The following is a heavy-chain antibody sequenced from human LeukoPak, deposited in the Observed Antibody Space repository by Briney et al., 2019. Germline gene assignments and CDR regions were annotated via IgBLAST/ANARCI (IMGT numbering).Heavy chain of an antibody. CDR2: IDPSDSYT. CDR1: GYSFTNYW. V-gene: IGHV5-10-1*01. Sequence: GESPRISCMGSGYSFTNYWITWVRQMPGKGLEWMGRIDPSDSYTNYSPSFQGHVTISADKSISTAYLQWSSLKASDTAMYYCARLSIAVAGGDYFDYWGQGTLVTVSS. D-gene: IGHD6-19*01. J-gene: IGHJ4*02. CDR3: ARLSIAVAGGDYFDY.